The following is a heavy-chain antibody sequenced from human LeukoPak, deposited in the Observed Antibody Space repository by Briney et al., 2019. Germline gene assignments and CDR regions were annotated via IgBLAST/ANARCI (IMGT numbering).Heavy chain of an antibody. Sequence: GESLRLSCAASGFTFSSYEMNRVRQAPGKGLEWVSYISSSSSTIYYADSVKGRFTISRDNAKNSLYLQMNSLRAEDTAVYFCGRDSPPDYWGQGTLVTVSS. CDR1: GFTFSSYE. CDR2: ISSSSSTI. J-gene: IGHJ4*02. V-gene: IGHV3-48*01. CDR3: GRDSPPDY.